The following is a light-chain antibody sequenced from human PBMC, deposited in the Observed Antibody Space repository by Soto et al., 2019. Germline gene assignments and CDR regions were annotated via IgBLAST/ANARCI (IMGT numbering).Light chain of an antibody. CDR3: SSYTSSSTPYV. J-gene: IGLJ1*01. CDR1: SSDVGGYNY. Sequence: QPALTQPASVSGSPVQSITISCTGTSSDVGGYNYVSWYQQHPGKAPKLMIYDVSNRPSGVSNRFSGSKSGNTASLTISGLQAEDEADYYGSSYTSSSTPYVFGTGTKVPVL. V-gene: IGLV2-14*01. CDR2: DVS.